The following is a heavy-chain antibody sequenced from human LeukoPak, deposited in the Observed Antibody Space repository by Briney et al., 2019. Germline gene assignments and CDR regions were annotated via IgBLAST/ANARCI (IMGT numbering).Heavy chain of an antibody. CDR2: ISGSGGST. Sequence: GGSLRLSCAASGFTFSSYGMSWVRQAPGKGLEWVSAISGSGGSTYYADSVKGRFTISRDNSKNTLYLQMNSLRAEDTAVYYCARGPYFDWFPYYFDYWGQGTLVTVSS. J-gene: IGHJ4*02. D-gene: IGHD3-9*01. CDR1: GFTFSSYG. V-gene: IGHV3-23*01. CDR3: ARGPYFDWFPYYFDY.